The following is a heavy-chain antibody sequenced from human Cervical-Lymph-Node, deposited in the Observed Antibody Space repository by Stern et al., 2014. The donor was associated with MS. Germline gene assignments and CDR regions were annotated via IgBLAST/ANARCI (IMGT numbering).Heavy chain of an antibody. V-gene: IGHV3-74*01. J-gene: IGHJ4*02. Sequence: EVQLVESGGGLVQPGGSLRLSCATSGFTFSSYWMHWVRQAPGKGLVWVSHINSDGSDTTYADSVKGRFTISRDNAKNTLYLQMNSLRAEDTAVYYCAPLFYSAYNNWGQGTLVTVSS. CDR1: GFTFSSYW. CDR3: APLFYSAYNN. D-gene: IGHD5-12*01. CDR2: INSDGSDT.